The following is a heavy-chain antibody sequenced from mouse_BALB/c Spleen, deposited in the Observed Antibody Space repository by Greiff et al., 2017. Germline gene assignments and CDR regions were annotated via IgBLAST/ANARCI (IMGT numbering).Heavy chain of an antibody. V-gene: IGHV1S22*01. D-gene: IGHD3-1*01. CDR3: TRVSRSGAMDY. J-gene: IGHJ4*01. CDR2: IYPGSGNT. CDR1: GYTFTSYW. Sequence: LQQPGSELVRPGASVKLSCKASGYTFTSYWMHWVKQRPGQGLEWIGNIYPGSGNTKYDEKFKSKATLTVDTSSSTAYMQLSSLTSEDSAVSYYTRVSRSGAMDYWGQGTSVTVSS.